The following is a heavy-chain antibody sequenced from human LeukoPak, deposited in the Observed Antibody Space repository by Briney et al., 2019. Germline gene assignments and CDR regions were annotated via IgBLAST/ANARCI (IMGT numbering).Heavy chain of an antibody. CDR3: AAELYRGGDCCHFDQ. J-gene: IGHJ4*02. V-gene: IGHV1-58*02. D-gene: IGHD2-21*02. CDR2: IGVGSGNT. Sequence: GASVKVSCKASGFTFASSAIQWVRQARGQRPEWIGWIGVGSGNTNYVQTLQGRLTITRDMSTRTAYMELSSLTSEDTAVYYCAAELYRGGDCCHFDQWGQGTLVTVSS. CDR1: GFTFASSA.